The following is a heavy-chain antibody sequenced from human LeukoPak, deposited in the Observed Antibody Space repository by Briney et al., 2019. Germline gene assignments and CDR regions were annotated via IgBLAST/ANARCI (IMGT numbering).Heavy chain of an antibody. V-gene: IGHV1-2*02. CDR3: AGEDNSSGYRPFDI. CDR1: GYTFTGYY. CDR2: INPNNGGT. J-gene: IGHJ3*02. Sequence: ASVKVSCKASGYTFTGYYIHWVRQAPGQGLDWMGGINPNNGGTNYAQKFQGRVTMTRDMYMSTAYMELSRLRSDDTAVYYCAGEDNSSGYRPFDIWGQGTMVTVPS. D-gene: IGHD3-22*01.